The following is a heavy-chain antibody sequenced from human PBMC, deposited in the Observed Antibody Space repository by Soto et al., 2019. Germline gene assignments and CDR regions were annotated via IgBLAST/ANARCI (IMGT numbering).Heavy chain of an antibody. V-gene: IGHV1-46*01. J-gene: IGHJ6*02. Sequence: ASVKLSCKASGDTFTGYYMHWVRQAPGQGLEWMGIINPSGGSTSYAQKFQGRVTMTRDTSTSTVYMELSSLRSEDTAVYYCAREGSSWYYYGMDVWGQGTTVTVSS. D-gene: IGHD6-13*01. CDR3: AREGSSWYYYGMDV. CDR2: INPSGGST. CDR1: GDTFTGYY.